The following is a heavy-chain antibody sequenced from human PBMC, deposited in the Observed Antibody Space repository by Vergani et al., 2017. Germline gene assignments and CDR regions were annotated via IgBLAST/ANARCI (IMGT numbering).Heavy chain of an antibody. V-gene: IGHV3-9*01. CDR1: GFTFDDYA. CDR2: ISWNSGSI. J-gene: IGHJ5*02. D-gene: IGHD6-6*01. Sequence: EVQLVESGGGLVQPGRSLRLSCAASGFTFDDYAMHWVRQAPGKGLEWVSGISWNSGSIGYADSVKGRFTISRDNAKNSLYLQMNSLRAEDTAVYYCARDSVGIAAHNWFDPWGQGTLVTVSS. CDR3: ARDSVGIAAHNWFDP.